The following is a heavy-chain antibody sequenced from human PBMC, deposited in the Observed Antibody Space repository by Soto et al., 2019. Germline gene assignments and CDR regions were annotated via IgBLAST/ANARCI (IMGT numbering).Heavy chain of an antibody. D-gene: IGHD6-13*01. J-gene: IGHJ1*01. CDR3: AVSSSWYGEYFQH. Sequence: EVQLVESGGGLVQPGGSLRLSCAASGFTFSSYWMSWVRQAPGKGLEWVANIKQDGSEKYYADSVKGRFTISRDNAKNSLYLQMNSLRAEDTAVYYCAVSSSWYGEYFQHWGQGTLVTVSS. CDR1: GFTFSSYW. CDR2: IKQDGSEK. V-gene: IGHV3-7*01.